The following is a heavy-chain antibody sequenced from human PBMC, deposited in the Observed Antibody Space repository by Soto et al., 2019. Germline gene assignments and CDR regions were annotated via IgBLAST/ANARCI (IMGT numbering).Heavy chain of an antibody. D-gene: IGHD3-10*01. J-gene: IGHJ6*02. CDR3: AADPSGPYYGMDV. CDR1: GFTFTSSA. V-gene: IGHV1-58*01. CDR2: IVVGSGNT. Sequence: QMQLVQSGPEVKKPGTSVKVSCKASGFTFTSSAVQWVRQARGQRLEWIGWIVVGSGNTNYAQKFQERVTITRDMATSKAYMELSSLKSEDTAVYYCAADPSGPYYGMDVWGQGTTVTVSS.